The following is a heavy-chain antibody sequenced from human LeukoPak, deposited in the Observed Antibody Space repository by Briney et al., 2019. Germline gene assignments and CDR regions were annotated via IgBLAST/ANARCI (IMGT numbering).Heavy chain of an antibody. CDR3: ARGASLYSSGWYYPY. CDR1: GFTVNNNY. Sequence: GGSLRLSCAVSGFTVNNNYMSWVRQAPGKGLEWVSVIYSGGSTYYADSVKGRFTNSRDNSKSTLYLQMNSLKAEDTAVYYCARGASLYSSGWYYPYWGQGTLVTVSS. J-gene: IGHJ4*02. CDR2: IYSGGST. D-gene: IGHD6-19*01. V-gene: IGHV3-66*02.